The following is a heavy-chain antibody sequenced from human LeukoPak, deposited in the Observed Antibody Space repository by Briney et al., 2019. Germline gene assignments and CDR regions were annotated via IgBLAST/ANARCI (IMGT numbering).Heavy chain of an antibody. J-gene: IGHJ4*02. CDR1: GYTFTGYY. V-gene: IGHV1-46*01. CDR2: INPSGGST. D-gene: IGHD1-26*01. Sequence: GASVKVSCKASGYTFTGYYMHWVRQAPGQGLEWMGRINPSGGSTSYAQKFQGRVTMTRDTSTSTVYMELSSLRSEDTAVYYCARPSSGRIDYWGQGTLVTVSS. CDR3: ARPSSGRIDY.